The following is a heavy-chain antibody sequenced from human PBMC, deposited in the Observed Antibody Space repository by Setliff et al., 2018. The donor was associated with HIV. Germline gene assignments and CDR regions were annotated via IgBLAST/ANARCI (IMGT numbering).Heavy chain of an antibody. Sequence: GASVKVSCKASGYTFTSYAMHWVRQAPGQRLEWMGWINAGNGNTKYSQKFQARLTFTRDTSASTVYMEVRSLRSDDTAVYYCARTDYGGNSGGNYFDYWGQGSLVTVSS. D-gene: IGHD4-17*01. V-gene: IGHV1-3*01. CDR2: INAGNGNT. J-gene: IGHJ4*02. CDR3: ARTDYGGNSGGNYFDY. CDR1: GYTFTSYA.